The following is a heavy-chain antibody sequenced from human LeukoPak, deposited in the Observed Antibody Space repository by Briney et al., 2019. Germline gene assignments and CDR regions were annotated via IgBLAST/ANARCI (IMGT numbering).Heavy chain of an antibody. CDR3: ARLGYYNALTDILAAY. Sequence: GGSLRLSCAASGIIVSSNYMSWVRQAPGKGLEWVSIMYSGGSTYYADSVKGRFTISRDIPKNTLNLQMNSLRVEDTAVYYCARLGYYNALTDILAAYWGQGTLVTVSS. CDR1: GIIVSSNY. D-gene: IGHD3-22*01. J-gene: IGHJ4*02. V-gene: IGHV3-53*01. CDR2: MYSGGST.